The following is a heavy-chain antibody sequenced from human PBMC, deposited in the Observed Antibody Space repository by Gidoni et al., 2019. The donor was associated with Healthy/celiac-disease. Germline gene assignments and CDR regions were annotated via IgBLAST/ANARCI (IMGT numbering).Heavy chain of an antibody. D-gene: IGHD6-19*01. V-gene: IGHV3-33*01. Sequence: QVQLVESGGGVFPPGRSLRPSCAASGFTFSSYGMPWVGQAPGKGLEWVAVRWYDGSNKYYADSVKGRFTISRDNSKNTLYLQMNSLRAEDTAVYYCARGGWQKHPLPDYWGQGTLVTVSS. CDR2: RWYDGSNK. CDR3: ARGGWQKHPLPDY. J-gene: IGHJ4*02. CDR1: GFTFSSYG.